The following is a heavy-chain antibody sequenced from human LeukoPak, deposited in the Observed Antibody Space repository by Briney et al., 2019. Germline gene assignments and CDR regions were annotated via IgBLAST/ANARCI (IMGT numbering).Heavy chain of an antibody. CDR1: GGSISSGSYY. V-gene: IGHV4-61*02. Sequence: SQTLSLTCTVSGGSISSGSYYWSWIRQPAGKGLEWIGRIYTSGSTNYNPSLKSRVTISVDTSKNQFSLKLSSVTAADTAVYYCAREAGYSSSWYPAYYMDVWGKGTTVTISS. D-gene: IGHD6-13*01. CDR3: AREAGYSSSWYPAYYMDV. J-gene: IGHJ6*03. CDR2: IYTSGST.